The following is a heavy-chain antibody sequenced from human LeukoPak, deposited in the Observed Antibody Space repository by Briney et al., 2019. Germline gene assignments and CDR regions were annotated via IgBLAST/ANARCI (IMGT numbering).Heavy chain of an antibody. CDR2: INPNSGGT. CDR1: GYTFTGCY. J-gene: IGHJ3*02. Sequence: GASVKVSCKASGYTFTGCYMHWVRQAPGQGLEWMGWINPNSGGTNYAQKFQGRVTMTRDTSISTAYMELSRLRSDDMAVYYCARETPSRFYSSGGTGAFDIWGQGTMVTVSS. D-gene: IGHD6-19*01. CDR3: ARETPSRFYSSGGTGAFDI. V-gene: IGHV1-2*02.